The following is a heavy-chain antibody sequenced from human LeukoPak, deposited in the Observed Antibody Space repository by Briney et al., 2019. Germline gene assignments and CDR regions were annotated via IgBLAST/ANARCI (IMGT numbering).Heavy chain of an antibody. CDR1: GYSISSGYY. J-gene: IGHJ4*02. Sequence: SETLSLTCTVSGYSISSGYYWGWIRQPPGKGLEWIGSIYHSGSTYYNPSLKSRVTISVDTSKNQFSLKLSSVTAADTAVYYCAREADDYYDSSGYYAGFDYWGQGTLVTVSS. CDR3: AREADDYYDSSGYYAGFDY. CDR2: IYHSGST. D-gene: IGHD3-22*01. V-gene: IGHV4-38-2*02.